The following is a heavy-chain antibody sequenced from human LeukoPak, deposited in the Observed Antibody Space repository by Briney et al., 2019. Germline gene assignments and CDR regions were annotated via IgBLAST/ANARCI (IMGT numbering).Heavy chain of an antibody. CDR2: IDPSDSYT. V-gene: IGHV5-10-1*01. CDR3: ARLTMGSSSNENNWFDP. D-gene: IGHD3-10*01. J-gene: IGHJ5*02. CDR1: GYSFNSYW. Sequence: PGASLKISCKGSGYSFNSYWISWVRQMLGKGLEWMGRIDPSDSYTNYSPSFQGHVTISADKSISTAYLRWSSLKASDTAMYYCARLTMGSSSNENNWFDPWGQGTLVTVSS.